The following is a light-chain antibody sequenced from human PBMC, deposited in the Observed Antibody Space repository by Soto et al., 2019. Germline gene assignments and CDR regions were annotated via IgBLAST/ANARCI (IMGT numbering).Light chain of an antibody. CDR1: QSISNR. V-gene: IGKV1-5*01. CDR2: DAS. J-gene: IGKJ1*01. Sequence: DIHMTQSPSTLSASVGDRVTITCRASQSISNRLDWYQQKPGKAPKVLIYDASSLESGVPSRFSGSGSGTEFILTISSLQPEDFATYYCQQSDRTPPTLGQGTKVDIK. CDR3: QQSDRTPPT.